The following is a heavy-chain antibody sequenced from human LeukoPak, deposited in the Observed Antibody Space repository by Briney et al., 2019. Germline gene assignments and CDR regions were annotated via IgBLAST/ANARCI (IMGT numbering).Heavy chain of an antibody. V-gene: IGHV3-30-3*01. CDR2: ISYDGSNK. CDR3: ARSRDIVVVVAATNWFDP. CDR1: GFTFSSYA. Sequence: GGSLRLSCAASGFTFSSYAMHWVRQAPGKGLEWVAVISYDGSNKYYADSVKGRFTISRDNSKNTLYLQMNSLRAEDTAVYYCARSRDIVVVVAATNWFDPWGQGTLVTVSS. D-gene: IGHD2-15*01. J-gene: IGHJ5*02.